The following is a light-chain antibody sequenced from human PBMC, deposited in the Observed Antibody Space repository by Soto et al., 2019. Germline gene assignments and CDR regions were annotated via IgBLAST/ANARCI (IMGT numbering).Light chain of an antibody. Sequence: DIQLPQSRPYLSSSVGERVDITCRASQSIGTWLAWHQQKPGKAPNLLMFDASTLHTGVPSRFSGSGDGTEFTLSISSLQPDDSAIYFCRQYKTYTFGRGTRLENK. CDR1: QSIGTW. CDR3: RQYKTYT. V-gene: IGKV1-5*01. CDR2: DAS. J-gene: IGKJ5*01.